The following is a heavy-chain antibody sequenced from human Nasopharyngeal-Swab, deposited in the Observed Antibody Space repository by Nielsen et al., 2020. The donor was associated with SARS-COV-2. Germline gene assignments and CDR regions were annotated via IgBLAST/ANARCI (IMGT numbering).Heavy chain of an antibody. V-gene: IGHV1-69*06. Sequence: SVKVSCKASGYTFTSYDISWVRQAPGQGLEWMGGIIPIFGTANYAQKFQGRVTITADKSTSTAYMELSSLRSEDTAVYYCASGAPVTNYYYYMDVWGKGTTVTVSS. J-gene: IGHJ6*03. D-gene: IGHD4-17*01. CDR1: GYTFTSYD. CDR2: IIPIFGTA. CDR3: ASGAPVTNYYYYMDV.